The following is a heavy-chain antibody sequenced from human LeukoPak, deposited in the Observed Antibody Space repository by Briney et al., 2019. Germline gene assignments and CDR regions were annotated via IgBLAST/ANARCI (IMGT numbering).Heavy chain of an antibody. V-gene: IGHV1-69*05. CDR1: GYTITGYY. J-gene: IGHJ3*02. Sequence: GASVKVSCKASGYTITGYYMHWVRQAPGQGLEWMGGIIPIFGTANYAQKFQGRVTITTDESTSTAYMELSSLRSEDTAVYYCARGRAGITIFGVVKDAFDIWGQGTMVTVSS. CDR2: IIPIFGTA. CDR3: ARGRAGITIFGVVKDAFDI. D-gene: IGHD3-3*01.